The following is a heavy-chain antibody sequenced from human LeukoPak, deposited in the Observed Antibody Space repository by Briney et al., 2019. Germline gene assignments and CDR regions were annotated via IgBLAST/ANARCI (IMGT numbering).Heavy chain of an antibody. V-gene: IGHV3-48*01. CDR2: ISSSSSTV. J-gene: IGHJ5*02. CDR1: GFTFSDYS. CDR3: VVWGSDAT. D-gene: IGHD3-10*01. Sequence: GGSLRLSCAGGFTFSDYSMNWIRQAPGKGLEWVSYISSSSSTVYYTDSVKGRLTISRDNAKRSLYQQMNSPRAEHRAVYHCVVWGSDATWGEGALVTVSS.